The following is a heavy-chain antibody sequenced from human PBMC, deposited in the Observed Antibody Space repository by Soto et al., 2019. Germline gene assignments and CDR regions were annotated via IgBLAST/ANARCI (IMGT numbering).Heavy chain of an antibody. CDR2: ISYDGSNK. V-gene: IGHV3-30-3*01. CDR1: GFTFSSYA. D-gene: IGHD5-18*01. Sequence: GGSLRLSCAASGFTFSSYAMHWVRQAPGKGLEWVAVISYDGSNKYYADSVKGRFTISRDNSKNTLYLQMNSLRAEDTAVYYCARERFVDTAMVIDYWGQGTLVTVSS. CDR3: ARERFVDTAMVIDY. J-gene: IGHJ4*02.